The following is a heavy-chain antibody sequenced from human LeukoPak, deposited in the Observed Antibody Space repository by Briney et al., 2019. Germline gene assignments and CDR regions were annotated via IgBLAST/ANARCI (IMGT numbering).Heavy chain of an antibody. V-gene: IGHV3-53*01. J-gene: IGHJ2*01. CDR3: ARVGDHYHWYLDL. CDR1: GFTVSTNY. D-gene: IGHD3-10*01. CDR2: LYSGSTT. Sequence: GGSLTLSCAASGFTVSTNYMNWVRQAPGKGLEWVSILYSGSTTYYADSVKGRFTISRDDSKKTLYLHMSSLRAEDTAMYYCARVGDHYHWYLDLWGRGTHVTVSS.